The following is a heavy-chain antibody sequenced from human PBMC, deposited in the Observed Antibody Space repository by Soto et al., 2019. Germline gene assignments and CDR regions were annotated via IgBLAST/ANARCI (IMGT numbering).Heavy chain of an antibody. CDR2: ISAYNGNT. Sequence: QVQLVQSGAEVKKPGASVKVSCKASGYTFTSYGISWVRQAPGQGLEWMGWISAYNGNTNYAQKLQGRVTMTSDTSTSTDYMELRSLGYDDTAVYYCARAPLGCSGGSCYFYPWGQATLVTVSS. J-gene: IGHJ5*02. D-gene: IGHD2-15*01. CDR3: ARAPLGCSGGSCYFYP. CDR1: GYTFTSYG. V-gene: IGHV1-18*04.